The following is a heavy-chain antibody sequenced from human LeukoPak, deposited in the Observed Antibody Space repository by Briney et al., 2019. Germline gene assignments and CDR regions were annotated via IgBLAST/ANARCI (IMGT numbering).Heavy chain of an antibody. CDR3: ARDWGRENGRRFRLYYYYMDV. V-gene: IGHV1-2*02. J-gene: IGHJ6*03. CDR2: INPNSGGT. Sequence: GASVKVSCKASGYTFTGYYMHWVRQPPGQGLEWMGWINPNSGGTNYAQKFQGRVTMTRDTSISTAYMELSRLRSDDTAVYYCARDWGRENGRRFRLYYYYMDVWGKGTTVTVSS. D-gene: IGHD7-27*01. CDR1: GYTFTGYY.